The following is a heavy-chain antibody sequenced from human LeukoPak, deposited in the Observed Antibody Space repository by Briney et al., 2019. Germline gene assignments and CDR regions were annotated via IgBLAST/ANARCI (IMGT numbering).Heavy chain of an antibody. J-gene: IGHJ3*02. D-gene: IGHD3-9*01. CDR1: GGSFSGYY. V-gene: IGHV4-34*01. Sequence: SETLSLTCAVYGGSFSGYYWSWIRQPPGKGLEWIGEINHSGSTNYNPSLKSRVTISVDTSKNQFSLKLSSVTAADTAVYYCASLSWGQAYYDILTGQTAFDIWGQGTMVTVSS. CDR2: INHSGST. CDR3: ASLSWGQAYYDILTGQTAFDI.